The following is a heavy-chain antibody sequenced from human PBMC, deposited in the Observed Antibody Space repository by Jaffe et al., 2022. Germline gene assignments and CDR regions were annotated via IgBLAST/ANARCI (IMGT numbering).Heavy chain of an antibody. J-gene: IGHJ5*02. Sequence: EVQLVESGGGLVQPGGSLRLSCAASGFTFSSYWMSWVRQAPGKGLEWVANIKQDGSEKYYVDSVKGRFTISRDNAKNSLYLQMNSLRAEDTAVYYCARPELYGLWKGRMDDNWFDPWGQGTLVTVSS. D-gene: IGHD4-17*01. V-gene: IGHV3-7*05. CDR2: IKQDGSEK. CDR3: ARPELYGLWKGRMDDNWFDP. CDR1: GFTFSSYW.